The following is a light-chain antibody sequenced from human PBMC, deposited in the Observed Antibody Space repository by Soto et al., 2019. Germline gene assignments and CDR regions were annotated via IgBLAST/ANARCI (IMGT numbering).Light chain of an antibody. Sequence: EIVLTQSPGTLSLSPWERATLSCRASQSVSSSYLAWYQQKPGQAPRLLIYGASTRATGIADRFSGGGSGTDFTLTISGLEPEDFAVYHCQQYGRSWTFGQGTKVDIK. V-gene: IGKV3-20*01. J-gene: IGKJ1*01. CDR3: QQYGRSWT. CDR1: QSVSSSY. CDR2: GAS.